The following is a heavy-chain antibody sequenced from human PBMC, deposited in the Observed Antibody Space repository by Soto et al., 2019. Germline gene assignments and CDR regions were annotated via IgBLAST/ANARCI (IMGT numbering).Heavy chain of an antibody. CDR3: ARDNYDILTGRYYYGMDV. V-gene: IGHV4-61*01. D-gene: IGHD3-9*01. CDR1: GGSVSSGSYY. CDR2: IYYSGST. J-gene: IGHJ6*02. Sequence: SETLSLTCTVSGGSVSSGSYYWSWIRQPPGKGLEWIGYIYYSGSTSYNPSLKSRVTISVDTSKNQFSLKLSSVTAADTAVYYCARDNYDILTGRYYYGMDVWGQGTTVT.